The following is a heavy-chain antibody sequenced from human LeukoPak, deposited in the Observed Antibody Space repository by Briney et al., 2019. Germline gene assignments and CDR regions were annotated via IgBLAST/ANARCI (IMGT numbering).Heavy chain of an antibody. CDR2: ISGGGGNT. V-gene: IGHV3-23*01. Sequence: GGSLRLSCAASGFTFTSYAMTWVRQAPGKGLEWVSGISGGGGNTYYADSVKGRFTTSRDNSKNTLYLQMNSLRAEDTAVYYCAKAPTTATTRGFDYWGQGTLVTVSS. J-gene: IGHJ4*02. D-gene: IGHD1-1*01. CDR3: AKAPTTATTRGFDY. CDR1: GFTFTSYA.